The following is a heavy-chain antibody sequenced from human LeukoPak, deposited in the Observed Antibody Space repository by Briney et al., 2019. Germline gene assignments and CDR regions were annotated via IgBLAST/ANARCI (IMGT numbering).Heavy chain of an antibody. V-gene: IGHV1-2*02. J-gene: IGHJ4*02. Sequence: ASLKVSCKASGYSFTAAYNIHWLRQAPGQGPEFTGWINPNSGDTRYAQKFQGRVTVTRDTVISTAYMELNSLTSDDTAVYYCARDPRGTYDYWGQETLVTVSS. D-gene: IGHD5-12*01. CDR1: GYSFTAAYN. CDR2: INPNSGDT. CDR3: ARDPRGTYDY.